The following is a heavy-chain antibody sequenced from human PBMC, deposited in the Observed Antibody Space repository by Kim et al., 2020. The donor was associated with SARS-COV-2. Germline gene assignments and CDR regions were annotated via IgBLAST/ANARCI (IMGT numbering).Heavy chain of an antibody. CDR1: GFTFSSYS. J-gene: IGHJ6*02. CDR3: ARDQIVVVPAAIYYYYYGMDV. D-gene: IGHD2-2*02. V-gene: IGHV3-21*01. CDR2: ISSSSSYI. Sequence: GGSLRLSCAASGFTFSSYSMNWVRQAPGKGLEWVSSISSSSSYIYYADSVKGRFTISRDNAKNSLYLQMNSLRAEDTAVYYCARDQIVVVPAAIYYYYYGMDVWGQGTTVTVSS.